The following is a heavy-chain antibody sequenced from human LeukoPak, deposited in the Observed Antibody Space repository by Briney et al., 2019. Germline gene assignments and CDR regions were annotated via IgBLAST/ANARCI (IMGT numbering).Heavy chain of an antibody. J-gene: IGHJ5*02. CDR1: GGSISSYY. D-gene: IGHD3-3*01. Sequence: PSETLSLTCTASGGSISSYYRSWIRQPPGKGLEWIGYIYYSGSTNYNPSLKSRVTISVDTFKNQFSLKLSSVTAADTAVYYCARVRAGAYYDFWSGPTGFDPWGQATLVTVSS. V-gene: IGHV4-59*01. CDR2: IYYSGST. CDR3: ARVRAGAYYDFWSGPTGFDP.